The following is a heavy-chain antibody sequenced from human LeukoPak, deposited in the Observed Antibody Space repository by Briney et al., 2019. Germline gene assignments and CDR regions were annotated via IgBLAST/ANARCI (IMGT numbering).Heavy chain of an antibody. CDR2: ISRRGDTP. J-gene: IGHJ4*02. Sequence: PGGSLRLSCAASGFTFSNYWMTWVRQAPGKGLEWVSSISRRGDTPYYADSVKGRFSVSRDNSKNTLYLQMSSLRAEDTAVYYCAKDHDMVYDYVWGSYDFWGQGTLVTVSS. D-gene: IGHD3-16*01. V-gene: IGHV3-23*01. CDR1: GFTFSNYW. CDR3: AKDHDMVYDYVWGSYDF.